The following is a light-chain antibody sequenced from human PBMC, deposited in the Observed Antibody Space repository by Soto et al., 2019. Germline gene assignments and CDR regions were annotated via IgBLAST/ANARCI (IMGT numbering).Light chain of an antibody. J-gene: IGKJ3*01. CDR3: QQNGRSPT. Sequence: EIVFTPSSVALSFSPVERVSLSCRASRPVVRQYIAKYHQKPGQAPRQLIHDAVSRATGIPDRFSGSGSGSGTDFTLFISRLETEDCRVYYCQQNGRSPTFGPGTKVDIK. V-gene: IGKV3-20*01. CDR1: RPVVRQY. CDR2: DAV.